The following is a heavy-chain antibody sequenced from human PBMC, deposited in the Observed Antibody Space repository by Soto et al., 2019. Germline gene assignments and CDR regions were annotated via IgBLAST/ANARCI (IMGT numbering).Heavy chain of an antibody. D-gene: IGHD2-2*01. Sequence: SQTLSLTCAISGDSVSSNSAAWNWIRQSPSRGLEWLGRTYYRSKWYNDYAVSVKSRITINPDTSKNQFSLQLNSVTPEDTAVYYCARIRALVVVTAATVSSAFHIWGQGTMATV. CDR1: GDSVSSNSAA. CDR3: ARIRALVVVTAATVSSAFHI. CDR2: TYYRSKWYN. J-gene: IGHJ3*02. V-gene: IGHV6-1*01.